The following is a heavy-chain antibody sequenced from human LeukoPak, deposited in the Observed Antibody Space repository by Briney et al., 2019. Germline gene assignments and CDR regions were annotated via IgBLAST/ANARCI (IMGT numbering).Heavy chain of an antibody. CDR1: GFTFDDYA. CDR3: AKDIGFGITMFRAMDV. CDR2: ISSNSENR. J-gene: IGHJ6*04. D-gene: IGHD3-10*01. Sequence: QSGGSLRLSCAASGFTFDDYAMHWVRHAPGKGLEWVSGISSNSENRGNAESVKGRFTISRDDAKNSLFLQMNSLKTEDTALYYCAKDIGFGITMFRAMDVWGKGTTVTISS. V-gene: IGHV3-9*01.